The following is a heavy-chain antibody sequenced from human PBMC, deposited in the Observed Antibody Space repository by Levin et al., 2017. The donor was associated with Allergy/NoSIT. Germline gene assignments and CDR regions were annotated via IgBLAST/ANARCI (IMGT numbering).Heavy chain of an antibody. CDR3: ARVAGYSYGYYFNY. J-gene: IGHJ4*02. Sequence: SQTLSLTCAVSGGSISSGGYSWSWIRQPPGKGLEWIGNIYLSGSTNDNPSLKSRVTMSVDRSKNQFSLKLSYVTAADTAVYYCARVAGYSYGYYFNYCGPATLVTVSS. D-gene: IGHD5-18*01. V-gene: IGHV4-30-2*01. CDR2: IYLSGST. CDR1: GGSISSGGYS.